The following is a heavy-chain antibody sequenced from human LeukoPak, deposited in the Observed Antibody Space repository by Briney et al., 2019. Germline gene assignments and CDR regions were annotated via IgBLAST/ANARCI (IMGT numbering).Heavy chain of an antibody. V-gene: IGHV3-43*02. J-gene: IGHJ4*02. CDR2: ITGDGSVT. D-gene: IGHD3-10*01. CDR1: GFSFDDNA. CDR3: ARSRNYDSGTYIRH. Sequence: GSHSLLCAASGFSFDDNAMHWVRQRPGKGLEWVSLITGDGSVTYQADSVRGRFSISRDNSKNSLYLQMNGLKTEDTALYFCARSRNYDSGTYIRHWGPGTLVTVSS.